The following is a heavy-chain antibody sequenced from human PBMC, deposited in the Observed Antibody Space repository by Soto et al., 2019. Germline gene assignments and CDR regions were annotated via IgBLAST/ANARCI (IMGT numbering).Heavy chain of an antibody. CDR1: GFTFSRYW. Sequence: LRLSCAASGFTFSRYWMHWVRQAPGKGLVWVSRISYDEGTTDYADSVKGRFTISRDSAKNTLYLQMNSLRAEDTAVYFGARGGANTAMAHDYWGQGTLVTVSS. CDR2: ISYDEGTT. J-gene: IGHJ4*02. D-gene: IGHD5-18*01. V-gene: IGHV3-74*01. CDR3: ARGGANTAMAHDY.